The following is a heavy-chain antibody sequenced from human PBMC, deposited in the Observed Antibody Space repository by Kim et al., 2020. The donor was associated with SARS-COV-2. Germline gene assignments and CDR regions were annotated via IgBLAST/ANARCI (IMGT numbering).Heavy chain of an antibody. V-gene: IGHV3-74*01. Sequence: STSYAGSVKGRFTISRDTAKNTLYLQMNSLRAEDTAVYYCAMANGYYFDYWGQGTLVTVSS. CDR3: AMANGYYFDY. CDR2: ST. J-gene: IGHJ4*02.